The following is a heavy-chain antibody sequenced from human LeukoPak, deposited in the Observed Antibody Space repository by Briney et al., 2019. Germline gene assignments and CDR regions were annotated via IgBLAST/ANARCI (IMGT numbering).Heavy chain of an antibody. CDR3: GRWNEGWDH. D-gene: IGHD1-1*01. Sequence: SETLSLTCPVCGGSNSGFYWDWLRQPPGKGLAWLGYIYYTGLTNYNPSLRTRITMSIDTSKNQFSLKLSSVTAADTAVYYCGRWNEGWDHLGQGTLVTVS. J-gene: IGHJ4*02. CDR1: GGSNSGFY. CDR2: IYYTGLT. V-gene: IGHV4-59*01.